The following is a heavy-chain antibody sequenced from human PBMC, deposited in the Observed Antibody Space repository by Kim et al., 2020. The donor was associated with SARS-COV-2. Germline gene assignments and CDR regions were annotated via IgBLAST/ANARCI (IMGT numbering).Heavy chain of an antibody. CDR1: GGSISSYY. Sequence: SETLSLTCTISGGSISSYYWSWIRQPAGKGLEWIGRIYTSGSTNYNPSLKSRVTMSVDTSKNQFSLKLSSVTAADTAVYYCAKGSWGHDLMDVWGQGTTVTVSS. CDR2: IYTSGST. V-gene: IGHV4-4*07. J-gene: IGHJ6*02. CDR3: AKGSWGHDLMDV. D-gene: IGHD1-1*01.